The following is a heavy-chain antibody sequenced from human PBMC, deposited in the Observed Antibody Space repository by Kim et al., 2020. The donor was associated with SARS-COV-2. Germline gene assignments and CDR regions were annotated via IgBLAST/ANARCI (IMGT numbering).Heavy chain of an antibody. V-gene: IGHV1-46*01. J-gene: IGHJ4*02. D-gene: IGHD5-18*01. CDR3: ARVALYTANDASYDY. Sequence: QKFQGRVTMTRDTSTSTVYMELSSLRSEDTAVYYCARVALYTANDASYDYWGQGTLVTVSS.